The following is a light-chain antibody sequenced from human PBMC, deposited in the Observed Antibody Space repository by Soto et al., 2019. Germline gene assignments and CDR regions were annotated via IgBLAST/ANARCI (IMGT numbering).Light chain of an antibody. CDR3: QQYYSYPRT. V-gene: IGKV1-8*01. J-gene: IGKJ1*01. CDR2: AAS. CDR1: QGISSY. Sequence: AIRMTQSASSFSASTGDRVTITCGASQGISSYLAWYQQKTGKAPKLLIYAASTLQSGVPSRFSGSGSGTDFNLTISCLQSEDFATYYCQQYYSYPRTFGQGTKVDIK.